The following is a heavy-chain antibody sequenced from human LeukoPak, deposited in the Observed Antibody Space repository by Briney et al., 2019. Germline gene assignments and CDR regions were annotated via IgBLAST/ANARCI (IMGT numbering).Heavy chain of an antibody. CDR3: ARDQGAYYYDSSGYSSIGAFDI. D-gene: IGHD3-22*01. CDR1: GFTFSSYS. CDR2: ISSSSSYI. V-gene: IGHV3-21*01. J-gene: IGHJ3*02. Sequence: KPGGSLRLSCAASGFTFSSYSMTWVRLAPGKGLEWVSSISSSSSYIYYADSVKGRFTISRDNAKNSLYLQMNSLRAEDTAVYYCARDQGAYYYDSSGYSSIGAFDIWGQGTMVTVSS.